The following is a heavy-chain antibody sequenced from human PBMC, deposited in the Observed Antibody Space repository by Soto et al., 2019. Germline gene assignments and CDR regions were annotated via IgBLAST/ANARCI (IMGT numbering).Heavy chain of an antibody. CDR1: GFTFSSYA. CDR3: ARDASYDFWSGYYSSLFDY. D-gene: IGHD3-3*01. J-gene: IGHJ4*02. V-gene: IGHV3-30-3*01. Sequence: GGSLRLSCAASGFTFSSYAMHWVRQAPGKGLEWVAVISYDGSNKYYADSVKGRFTISRDNSKNTLYLQMNSLRAEDTAVYYCARDASYDFWSGYYSSLFDYWGQGTLVTVSS. CDR2: ISYDGSNK.